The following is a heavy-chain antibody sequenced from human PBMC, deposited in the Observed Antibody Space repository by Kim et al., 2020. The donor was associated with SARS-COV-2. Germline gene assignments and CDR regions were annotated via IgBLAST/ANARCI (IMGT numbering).Heavy chain of an antibody. J-gene: IGHJ4*02. V-gene: IGHV1-69*04. D-gene: IGHD5-18*01. CDR2: IIPILGIA. CDR1: GGTFSSYA. Sequence: SVKVSCKASGGTFSSYAISWVRQAPGQGLEWMGRIIPILGIANYAQKFQGRVTITADKSTSTAYMELSSLRSEDTAVYYCATLPGSYGPGDYWGQGTLVTVSS. CDR3: ATLPGSYGPGDY.